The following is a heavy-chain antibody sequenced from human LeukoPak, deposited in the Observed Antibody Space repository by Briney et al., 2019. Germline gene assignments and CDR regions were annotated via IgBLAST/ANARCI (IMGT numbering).Heavy chain of an antibody. Sequence: GGSLRLSCAASGFTFSSYGMHWVRQAPGKGLEWVASIKQDRSEKYYVDSVKGRFTISRDNAKNSLYLQMNSLRAEDTAVYYCARGRVAAAGTWDYRGQGTLVSVSS. D-gene: IGHD6-13*01. V-gene: IGHV3-7*01. J-gene: IGHJ4*02. CDR2: IKQDRSEK. CDR1: GFTFSSYG. CDR3: ARGRVAAAGTWDY.